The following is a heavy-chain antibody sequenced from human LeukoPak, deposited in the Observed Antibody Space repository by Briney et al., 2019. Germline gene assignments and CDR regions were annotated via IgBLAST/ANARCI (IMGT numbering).Heavy chain of an antibody. CDR1: GFTFGDYY. D-gene: IGHD3-10*01. CDR2: ISGSSSKT. V-gene: IGHV3-11*03. CDR3: ARTSSLDY. J-gene: IGHJ4*02. Sequence: GGSLRLSCAASGFTFGDYYMSWIRQAPGKGLEWVSWISGSSSKTSYADSVKGRFTISRDNAKNSVYLQMNSLRAEDTAVYYCARTSSLDYWGQGTLVTVSS.